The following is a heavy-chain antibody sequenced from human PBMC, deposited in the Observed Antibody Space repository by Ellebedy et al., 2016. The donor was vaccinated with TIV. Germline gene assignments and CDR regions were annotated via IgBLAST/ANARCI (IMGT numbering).Heavy chain of an antibody. Sequence: GESLKISCAASGFTFSRYWMSWVRQTPGKGLEWVANIRQDGSEKFYVDSVKGRFIISRDNAKNSLYLQMNSLRADDTALYFCATDGSYGDYLSPTHAFEIWGQGTMATVSS. D-gene: IGHD4-17*01. J-gene: IGHJ3*02. CDR3: ATDGSYGDYLSPTHAFEI. CDR1: GFTFSRYW. V-gene: IGHV3-7*01. CDR2: IRQDGSEK.